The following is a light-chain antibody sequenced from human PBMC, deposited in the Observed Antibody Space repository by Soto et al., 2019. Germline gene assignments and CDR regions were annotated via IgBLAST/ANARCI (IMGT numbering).Light chain of an antibody. J-gene: IGKJ1*01. Sequence: AIQLTHSPSSLSASVGARVTITCRASQGISSYLAWYQQKPGKAPKLMFYDASSLESGVPSRFSGSGSETEFTLTISGLQPGDSATYYCQQYNSYSPTFGQGTKVDI. CDR2: DAS. CDR1: QGISSY. V-gene: IGKV1-13*02. CDR3: QQYNSYSPT.